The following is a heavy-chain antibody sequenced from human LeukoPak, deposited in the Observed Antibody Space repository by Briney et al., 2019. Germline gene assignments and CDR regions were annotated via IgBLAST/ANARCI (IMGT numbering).Heavy chain of an antibody. Sequence: PSETLSLTCTVSGGSISSSSYYWGWIRQPPGKGLEWIGSTYYSGSTYYNPSLKSRVTISVDTSKNQFSLKLSSVTAADTAVYYCARLVSGYDYDYWGQGTLVTVSS. V-gene: IGHV4-39*01. CDR1: GGSISSSSYY. CDR3: ARLVSGYDYDY. CDR2: TYYSGST. D-gene: IGHD5-12*01. J-gene: IGHJ4*02.